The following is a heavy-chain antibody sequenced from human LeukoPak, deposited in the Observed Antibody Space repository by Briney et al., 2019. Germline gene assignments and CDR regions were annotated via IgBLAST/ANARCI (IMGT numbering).Heavy chain of an antibody. CDR3: ARGLQLLLYYYMDV. J-gene: IGHJ6*03. Sequence: PSETLSLTCAVYGGSFSGYYWSWIRQPPGKGLEWIGEINHSGSTNYNPSLKSRVTISVDTSKNQFSLKLSSLTAADTAVYYCARGLQLLLYYYMDVWGKGATVTVSS. CDR1: GGSFSGYY. D-gene: IGHD5-24*01. V-gene: IGHV4-34*01. CDR2: INHSGST.